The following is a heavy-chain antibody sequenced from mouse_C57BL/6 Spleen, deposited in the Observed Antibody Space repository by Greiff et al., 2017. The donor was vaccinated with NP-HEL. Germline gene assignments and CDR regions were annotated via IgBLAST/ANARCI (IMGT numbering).Heavy chain of an antibody. V-gene: IGHV1-54*01. D-gene: IGHD1-2*01. CDR3: ARSSGYYGYYYAMDY. CDR1: GYAFTNYL. CDR2: INPGSGGT. J-gene: IGHJ4*01. Sequence: LQESGAELVRPGTSVKVSCKASGYAFTNYLIEWVKQRPGQGLEWIGVINPGSGGTNYNEKFKGKATLTADKSSSTAYMQLSSLTSEDSAVYFCARSSGYYGYYYAMDYWGQGTSVTVSS.